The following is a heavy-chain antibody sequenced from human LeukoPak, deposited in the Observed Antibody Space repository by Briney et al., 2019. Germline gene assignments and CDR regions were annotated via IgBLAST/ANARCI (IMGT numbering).Heavy chain of an antibody. D-gene: IGHD3-10*01. V-gene: IGHV4-59*01. CDR1: GGSISSYY. CDR2: IYYSGST. CDR3: ARDRLRGVYFDY. Sequence: SETLSLTCTVSGGSISSYYWSWIRQPPGKGLEWIGYIYYSGSTNYNPSLKSRVTISVDTSKNQFSLKLSSVTAADTAVYYCARDRLRGVYFDYWGQRTLVTVSS. J-gene: IGHJ4*02.